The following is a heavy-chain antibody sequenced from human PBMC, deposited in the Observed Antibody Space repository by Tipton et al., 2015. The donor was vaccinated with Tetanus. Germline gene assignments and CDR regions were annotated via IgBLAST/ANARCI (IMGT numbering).Heavy chain of an antibody. CDR2: IYESGDT. V-gene: IGHV4-39*01. CDR3: ARHQSGYFTPFDY. Sequence: TLSLTSTVSGGSIRGGTFYWGWIRQPPGKGLEWIGSIYESGDTYYIPSLKSRVTISVDTSKNQFSLNLNSMAAADTGVYYCARHQSGYFTPFDYWGQGNLVTVSS. D-gene: IGHD3-3*01. J-gene: IGHJ4*02. CDR1: GGSIRGGTFY.